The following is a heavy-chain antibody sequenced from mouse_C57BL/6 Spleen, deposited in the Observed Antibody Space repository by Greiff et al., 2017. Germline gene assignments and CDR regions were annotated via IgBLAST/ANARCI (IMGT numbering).Heavy chain of an antibody. CDR2: IDPSDSYT. Sequence: QVQLQQPGAELVMPGASVKLSCKASGYTFTSYWMHWVKQRPGQGLEWIGEIDPSDSYTNYNQKFKGKSTLTVDKSSSTAYMQLSSLTSEDSAVYYCARRGYYYGSGGYAMDYWGQGTSVTVSS. CDR3: ARRGYYYGSGGYAMDY. D-gene: IGHD1-1*01. CDR1: GYTFTSYW. J-gene: IGHJ4*01. V-gene: IGHV1-69*01.